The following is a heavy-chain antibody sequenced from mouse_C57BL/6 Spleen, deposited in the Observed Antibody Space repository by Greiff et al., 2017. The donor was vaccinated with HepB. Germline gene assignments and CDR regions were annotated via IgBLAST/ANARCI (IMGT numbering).Heavy chain of an antibody. V-gene: IGHV3-6*01. CDR3: ASNYYGSSHSWFAY. CDR1: GYSITSGYY. Sequence: ESGPGLVKPSQSLSLTCSVTGYSITSGYYWNWIRQFPGNKLEWMGYISYDGSNNYNPSLKNRISITRDTSKNQFFLKLNSVTTEDTATYYCASNYYGSSHSWFAYWGQGTLVTVSA. J-gene: IGHJ3*01. CDR2: ISYDGSN. D-gene: IGHD1-1*01.